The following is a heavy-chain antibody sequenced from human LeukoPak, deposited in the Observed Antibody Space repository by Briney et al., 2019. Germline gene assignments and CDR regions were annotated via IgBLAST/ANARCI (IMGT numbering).Heavy chain of an antibody. CDR3: ARAWYDFWSGYLHSPRYYMDV. J-gene: IGHJ6*03. CDR1: GYTFTSYY. CDR2: INPSGGST. Sequence: ASVKVSCKASGYTFTSYYMHWVRQAPGQGLEWMGIINPSGGSTNYAQKLQGRVTMTTDTSTSTAYMELRSLRSDDTAVYYCARAWYDFWSGYLHSPRYYMDVWGKGTTVTVSS. D-gene: IGHD3-3*01. V-gene: IGHV1-46*01.